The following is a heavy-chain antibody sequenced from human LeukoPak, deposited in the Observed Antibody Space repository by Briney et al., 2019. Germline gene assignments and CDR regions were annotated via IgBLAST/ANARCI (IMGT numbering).Heavy chain of an antibody. CDR3: AKDFFYYGSGSQDYFDY. Sequence: GGSLRLSCSASGFTFSSYAIHWVRQAPGKGLEYVSALSSNGRSTYYADSVKGRFTISRDNSKNTLYLQMNSLRAEDTAVYYCAKDFFYYGSGSQDYFDYWGQGTLVTVSS. D-gene: IGHD3-10*01. V-gene: IGHV3-64*04. CDR2: LSSNGRST. J-gene: IGHJ4*02. CDR1: GFTFSSYA.